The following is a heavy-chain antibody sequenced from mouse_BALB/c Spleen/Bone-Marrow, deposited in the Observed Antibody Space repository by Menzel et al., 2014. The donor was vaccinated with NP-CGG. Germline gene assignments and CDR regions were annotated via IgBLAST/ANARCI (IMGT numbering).Heavy chain of an antibody. CDR1: GYAFTSYN. CDR3: ARRVYYDYYAMDY. J-gene: IGHJ4*01. Sequence: LQESGPELVKPGASVKVSCKASGYAFTSYNMYWVKQSHGKSLEWIGYIDPYSGGTSYNQKFKGKATLTVDKSFSTAYMHLNSLTSEDSAVYYCARRVYYDYYAMDYWGQGTSVTVSS. V-gene: IGHV1S135*01. CDR2: IDPYSGGT. D-gene: IGHD1-1*01.